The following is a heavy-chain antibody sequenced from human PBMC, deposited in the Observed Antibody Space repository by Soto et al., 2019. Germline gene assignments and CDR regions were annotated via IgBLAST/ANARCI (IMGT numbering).Heavy chain of an antibody. J-gene: IGHJ6*02. CDR1: GGSISSYY. CDR2: IYYSGST. D-gene: IGHD2-21*02. CDR3: ARSGDSYYYYGMDV. V-gene: IGHV4-59*01. Sequence: SETLSLTCTVSGGSISSYYWSWIRQPPGKGLEWIGYIYYSGSTNYNPSLKSRVTISVDTSKNQFSLKLSSVTAADTAVYYCARSGDSYYYYGMDVWGQGTTVTVSS.